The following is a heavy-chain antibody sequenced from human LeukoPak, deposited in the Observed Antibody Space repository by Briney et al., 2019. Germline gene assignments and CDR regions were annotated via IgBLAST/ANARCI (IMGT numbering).Heavy chain of an antibody. J-gene: IGHJ4*02. Sequence: SETLSLTCTVSGGSISSSSYYWGWIRQPPGKGLEWIGGLYYRGSPYYNPSLKSRVTISVDTSKNQFSLKLNSVTAADTAVYYCARYSGCGPVDYWGQGTLVAVSS. V-gene: IGHV4-39*01. CDR2: LYYRGSP. CDR3: ARYSGCGPVDY. D-gene: IGHD6-19*01. CDR1: GGSISSSSYY.